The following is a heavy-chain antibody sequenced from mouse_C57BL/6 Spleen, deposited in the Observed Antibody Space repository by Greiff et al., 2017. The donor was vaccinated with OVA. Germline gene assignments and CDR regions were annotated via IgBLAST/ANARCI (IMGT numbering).Heavy chain of an antibody. Sequence: QVQLQQSGAELVKPGASVKLSCKASGYTFTSYWMHWVKQRPGRGLEWIGRIDPNSGGTKYNEKFKSKATLTVDKPSSTAYMQLSSLTSEDSAVYYCARWEYDYDGALYYYAMDYWGQGTSVTVSS. CDR2: IDPNSGGT. V-gene: IGHV1-72*01. J-gene: IGHJ4*01. CDR3: ARWEYDYDGALYYYAMDY. CDR1: GYTFTSYW. D-gene: IGHD2-4*01.